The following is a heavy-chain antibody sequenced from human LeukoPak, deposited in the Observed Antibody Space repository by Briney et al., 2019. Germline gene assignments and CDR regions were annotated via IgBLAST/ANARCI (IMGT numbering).Heavy chain of an antibody. D-gene: IGHD1-26*01. CDR3: AHGGNSGSYSEH. CDR2: FYTSGST. CDR1: GDSISRHY. J-gene: IGHJ4*02. V-gene: IGHV4-4*07. Sequence: PSETLSLTCTVSGDSISRHYWTWIRQPAGKGLEWIGRFYTSGSTHDNPSLESRVSISVDTSKIQFSLKLSSVAAADTARFYCAHGGNSGSYSEHWGRGILVTVSS.